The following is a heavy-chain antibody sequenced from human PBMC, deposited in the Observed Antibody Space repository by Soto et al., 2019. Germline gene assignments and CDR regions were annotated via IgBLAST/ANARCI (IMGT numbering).Heavy chain of an antibody. D-gene: IGHD6-13*01. CDR3: VCHRNRRGSWYWVHP. J-gene: IGHJ5*02. CDR1: NGSISSSDYY. CDR2: IYYSGSI. Sequence: SETLSLTCTVSNGSISSSDYYWGGIRQPPGKGLEWIATIYYSGSIYYNPSLKGRISISVDTSKNQFSLKLSSVTAADTAVYYCVCHRNRRGSWYWVHPWGQGTLVTVSS. V-gene: IGHV4-39*01.